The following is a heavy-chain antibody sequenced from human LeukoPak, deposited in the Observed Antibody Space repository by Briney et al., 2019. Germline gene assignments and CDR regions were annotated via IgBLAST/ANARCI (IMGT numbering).Heavy chain of an antibody. CDR2: ISAYNGNT. CDR3: ARDSFQVVASPRFDY. J-gene: IGHJ4*02. D-gene: IGHD2-15*01. V-gene: IGHV1-18*01. Sequence: GASVKVSCKASGYTFTSYGISWVRQAPGQGLEWMGWISAYNGNTNYAQKLQGRVTMTTDTSTSTAYMELRSLRSDDTAVYYCARDSFQVVASPRFDYWGQGTLVTVSS. CDR1: GYTFTSYG.